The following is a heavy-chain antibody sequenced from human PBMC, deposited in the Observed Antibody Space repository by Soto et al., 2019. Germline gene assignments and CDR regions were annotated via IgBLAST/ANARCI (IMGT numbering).Heavy chain of an antibody. V-gene: IGHV3-23*01. CDR2: ISGSGENT. Sequence: EVQLLESGGGLVQPGGSLRLSCAASGFTFSIYGLSWVRQAPGKGLEWVSAISGSGENTYYADSVKGRFTISRDNPKNTLYLQMNSLRAEDTAVYYCAKPLGLESYLPFDYWGQGTLVTVSS. D-gene: IGHD3-10*01. CDR1: GFTFSIYG. J-gene: IGHJ4*02. CDR3: AKPLGLESYLPFDY.